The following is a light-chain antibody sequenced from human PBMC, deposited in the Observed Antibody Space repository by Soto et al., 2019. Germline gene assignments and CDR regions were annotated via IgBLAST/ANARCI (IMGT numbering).Light chain of an antibody. CDR1: SSDIGSYNY. CDR3: SSTIRSSFYV. V-gene: IGLV2-14*03. J-gene: IGLJ1*01. Sequence: QSALTQPASVSGSPGQSITISCTGTSSDIGSYNYVSWYQQHPGQAPKLMIYDVTNRPSGVSNRFSGSKSGNTASLTISGLQAEDEADYYCSSTIRSSFYVFGTGTKVTVL. CDR2: DVT.